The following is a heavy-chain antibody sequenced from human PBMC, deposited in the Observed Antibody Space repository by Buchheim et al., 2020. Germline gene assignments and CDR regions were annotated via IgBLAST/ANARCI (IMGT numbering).Heavy chain of an antibody. J-gene: IGHJ4*02. D-gene: IGHD4-23*01. Sequence: VQLVESGGGVVQPGRSLRLSCAASGFTVSRYWMHWVRQVPGKGLVWVSRIDGDGSAADYADSVTGRVTVSRDNAKNTVYLQLNSLRVEDTAVYYCARASNSRDYFDSWGQGTL. CDR1: GFTVSRYW. V-gene: IGHV3-74*02. CDR3: ARASNSRDYFDS. CDR2: IDGDGSAA.